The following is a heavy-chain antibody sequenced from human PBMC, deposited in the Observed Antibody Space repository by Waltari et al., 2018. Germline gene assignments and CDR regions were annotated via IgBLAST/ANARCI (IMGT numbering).Heavy chain of an antibody. CDR2: IKEDGSQT. V-gene: IGHV3-7*04. CDR3: ARDRGWNTFDY. Sequence: EVQLVESGGNLVQPGGSLRLSCAASGFTFSSYWITWVRQAPGRGLEWVANIKEDGSQTYYVDSVKGRFTISRDNAKNSLYLQMNSLRAEDTGLYYCARDRGWNTFDYWVQGTLVTVSS. D-gene: IGHD6-19*01. J-gene: IGHJ4*02. CDR1: GFTFSSYW.